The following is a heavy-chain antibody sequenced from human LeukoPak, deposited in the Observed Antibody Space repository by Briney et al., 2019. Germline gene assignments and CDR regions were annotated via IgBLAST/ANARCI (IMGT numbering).Heavy chain of an antibody. CDR1: GFTFTNYW. Sequence: PGGSLRLSCAASGFTFTNYWMSWVRQAPGKGLEWVANIQQDGSEKYYVDSVKGRFTISRDNAKNSMYLQMNSLRAEDTAVYYCARAVGYFWSGPRFDYWGQGTQVTVSS. D-gene: IGHD3-3*01. V-gene: IGHV3-7*01. CDR2: IQQDGSEK. J-gene: IGHJ4*02. CDR3: ARAVGYFWSGPRFDY.